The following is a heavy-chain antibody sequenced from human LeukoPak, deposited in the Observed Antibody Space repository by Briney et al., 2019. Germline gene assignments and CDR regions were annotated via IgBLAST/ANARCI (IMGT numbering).Heavy chain of an antibody. Sequence: GRSLRLSCAASGFTFSSYGMHWVRQAPAKGLEWVAMIWFDGKNTHYVDSVKGRFTISRDNSKNTVDLRMNSLRAEDTAVYYCTRDPPSSGWSFDYWGQGTLVTVSS. J-gene: IGHJ4*02. CDR1: GFTFSSYG. D-gene: IGHD6-19*01. CDR2: IWFDGKNT. V-gene: IGHV3-33*08. CDR3: TRDPPSSGWSFDY.